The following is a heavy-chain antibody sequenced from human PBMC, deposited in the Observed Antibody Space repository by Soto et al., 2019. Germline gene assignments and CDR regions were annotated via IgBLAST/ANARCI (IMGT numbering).Heavy chain of an antibody. CDR2: IYYSGST. J-gene: IGHJ3*02. CDR1: GGSISSGDYY. V-gene: IGHV4-30-4*01. CDR3: AREGVTMVRGVIDPDAFDI. D-gene: IGHD3-10*01. Sequence: SETLSLTCTVSGGSISSGDYYWSWIRQPPGKGLEWIGYIYYSGSTYYNPSLKSRVTISVDTSKNQFSLKLSSVTAADTAVYYCAREGVTMVRGVIDPDAFDIWGQGTMVTVSS.